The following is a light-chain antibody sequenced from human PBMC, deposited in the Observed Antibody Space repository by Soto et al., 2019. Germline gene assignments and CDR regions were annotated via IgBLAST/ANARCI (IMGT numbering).Light chain of an antibody. CDR1: QSVSSTY. Sequence: EIVLTQSPGTLSLSPGERATLSCRASQSVSSTYLAWYQQKPGQAPRLLINGASIRATGVPDRFSGSGSGTDFTLTISRLEPEDFAVYYCQQYGSSPYTFGQGAKLEIK. J-gene: IGKJ2*01. V-gene: IGKV3-20*01. CDR2: GAS. CDR3: QQYGSSPYT.